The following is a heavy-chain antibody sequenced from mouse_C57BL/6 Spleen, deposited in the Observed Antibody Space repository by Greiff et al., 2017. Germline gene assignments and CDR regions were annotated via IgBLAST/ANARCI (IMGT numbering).Heavy chain of an antibody. J-gene: IGHJ2*01. CDR1: GYTFTSYW. D-gene: IGHD2-4*01. Sequence: QVQLKQPGAELVRPGSSVKLSCKASGYTFTSYWMDWVKQRPGQGLEWIGNIYPSDSETHYNQKFKDKATLTVDKSSSTAYMQLSSLTSEDSAVYCCARGGYDYDGDYWGQGTTLTVSS. CDR2: IYPSDSET. V-gene: IGHV1-61*01. CDR3: ARGGYDYDGDY.